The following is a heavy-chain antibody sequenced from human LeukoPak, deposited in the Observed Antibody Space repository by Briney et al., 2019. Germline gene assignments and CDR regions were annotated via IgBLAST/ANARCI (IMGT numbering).Heavy chain of an antibody. J-gene: IGHJ4*02. CDR3: AKDVGKWESLHFFDY. CDR2: ISGSGTST. V-gene: IGHV3-23*01. CDR1: GFTLSTNA. D-gene: IGHD1-26*01. Sequence: GGSLRLSCLTSGFTLSTNAMSWVRQAPGKGLEWISGISGSGTSTYYADSMKGRFTISRDDSRNTLYLQMNSLRGDDTAVYYCAKDVGKWESLHFFDYWGQGTLVTVSS.